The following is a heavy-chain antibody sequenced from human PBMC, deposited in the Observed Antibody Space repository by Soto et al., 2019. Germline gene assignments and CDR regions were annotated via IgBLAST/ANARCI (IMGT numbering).Heavy chain of an antibody. Sequence: QVQLVQSGAEVKKPGASVKVSCKASGYTFTSYGISWVRQAPGQGLEWMGWISAYNGNTNYAQKLQGRVTMTTDTXXXXXXXXXXXXXXXXXXXXXXXXXXXXXXXXXXYHFDYWGQGTLVTVSS. CDR1: GYTFTSYG. V-gene: IGHV1-18*01. CDR3: XXXXXXXXXXXXYHFDY. J-gene: IGHJ4*02. CDR2: ISAYNGNT.